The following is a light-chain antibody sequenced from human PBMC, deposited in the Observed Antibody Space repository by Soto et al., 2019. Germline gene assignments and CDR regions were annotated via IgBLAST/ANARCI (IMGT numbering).Light chain of an antibody. V-gene: IGLV2-8*01. J-gene: IGLJ2*01. CDR1: STDVGTYNY. Sequence: QSALTQPPSAYGSPGQSITSSCTGTSTDVGTYNYVSWYQQHPGKAPKPMIYEVNTRPSGVPDRFSGSKSGNTASLTVSGVQAEDEADDYCSSYAGSNKMIFGGGTKLNVL. CDR2: EVN. CDR3: SSYAGSNKMI.